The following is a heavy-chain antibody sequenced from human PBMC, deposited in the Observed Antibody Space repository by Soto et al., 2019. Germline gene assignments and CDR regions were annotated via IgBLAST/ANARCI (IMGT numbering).Heavy chain of an antibody. CDR1: GGSIRSYY. J-gene: IGHJ6*02. Sequence: SETLSLTCTVSGGSIRSYYLSWIRQPPGKGLEWIGYIYYSGSTNYNPSLKSRVTISVDTSKNQFSLKLSSVTAADTAVYYCARLHYGSGSYSQYYYYYGMDVWGQGTTVTVSS. CDR2: IYYSGST. CDR3: ARLHYGSGSYSQYYYYYGMDV. D-gene: IGHD3-10*01. V-gene: IGHV4-59*08.